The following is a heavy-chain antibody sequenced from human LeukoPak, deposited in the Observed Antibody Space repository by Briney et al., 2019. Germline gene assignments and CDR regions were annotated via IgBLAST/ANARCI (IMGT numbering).Heavy chain of an antibody. CDR2: ISAYRGDT. Sequence: ASVKVSCKASGYTFTSYGISWVRQAPGQGLEWMGWISAYRGDTNYAQKFQGRATMTTDTSTSTAYMELRSLSSDDTAVYYCARAVIAAAGNWFDPWGQGTLVTVSS. CDR3: ARAVIAAAGNWFDP. D-gene: IGHD6-13*01. CDR1: GYTFTSYG. V-gene: IGHV1-18*01. J-gene: IGHJ5*02.